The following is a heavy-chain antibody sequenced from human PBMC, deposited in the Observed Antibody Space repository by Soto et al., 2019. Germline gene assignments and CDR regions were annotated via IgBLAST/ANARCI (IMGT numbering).Heavy chain of an antibody. CDR3: AKAGHIVLVPAPYGMDV. CDR1: GFTFSSYG. J-gene: IGHJ6*02. D-gene: IGHD2-2*01. Sequence: PGGSLRLSCAASGFTFSSYGMHWVRQAPGKGLEWVAVISYDGSNKYYADSVKGRFTISRDNSKNTLYLQMNSLRAEDTAVYYCAKAGHIVLVPAPYGMDVWGQGTTVTVSS. V-gene: IGHV3-30*18. CDR2: ISYDGSNK.